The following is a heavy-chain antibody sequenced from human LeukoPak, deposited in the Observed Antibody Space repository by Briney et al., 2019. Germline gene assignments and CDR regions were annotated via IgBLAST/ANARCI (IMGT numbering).Heavy chain of an antibody. CDR3: ARKGFDGYDY. V-gene: IGHV3-7*03. CDR2: IKEDGSQK. Sequence: GGSLRLSCAASGFIFSNYWMRWVRQAPGKGLEWVANIKEDGSQKHYVDSVKGRFTISRDNAKNSLYLQMNSLRAEDTAVYYCARKGFDGYDYWGQGTLVTVSS. J-gene: IGHJ4*02. D-gene: IGHD5-18*01. CDR1: GFIFSNYW.